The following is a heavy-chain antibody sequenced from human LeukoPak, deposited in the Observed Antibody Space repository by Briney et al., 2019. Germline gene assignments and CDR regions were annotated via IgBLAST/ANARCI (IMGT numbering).Heavy chain of an antibody. J-gene: IGHJ4*02. CDR2: INPSGGST. V-gene: IGHV1-46*01. CDR3: ARAEANYADFDY. Sequence: ASVKVSCKASGYTFTSYYMHWVRQAPGQGLEWMGIINPSGGSTSYAQKFQGRVTMTRDTSTSTVYMKLSSLRSEDTAVYYCARAEANYADFDYWGQGTLVTVSS. CDR1: GYTFTSYY. D-gene: IGHD4/OR15-4a*01.